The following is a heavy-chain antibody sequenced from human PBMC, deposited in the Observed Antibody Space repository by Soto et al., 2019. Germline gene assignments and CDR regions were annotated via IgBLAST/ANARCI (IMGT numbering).Heavy chain of an antibody. J-gene: IGHJ6*03. CDR1: GGSFSGYQ. CDR2: INDSGNI. Sequence: QVQLQQWGAGLLKPSETLSLTCAVYGGSFSGYQWTWIRQTPGKGLEWIGEINDSGNINYNPSLKSRVTILVDTAKKQISLKLSSVTAADTAVYYCARGLILWFGELSRRGGYYYSVDVWGKGTTVTVSS. V-gene: IGHV4-34*01. CDR3: ARGLILWFGELSRRGGYYYSVDV. D-gene: IGHD3-10*01.